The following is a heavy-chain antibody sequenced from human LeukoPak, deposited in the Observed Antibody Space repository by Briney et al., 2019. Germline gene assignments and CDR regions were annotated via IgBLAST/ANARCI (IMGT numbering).Heavy chain of an antibody. CDR2: ISGSGGST. V-gene: IGHV3-23*01. J-gene: IGHJ3*02. CDR1: GFTFSNYA. D-gene: IGHD3-22*01. Sequence: GGSLRLSCAASGFTFSNYAMSWVRQAPGEGLEWVSAISGSGGSTYYTDSVKGRFTISRDNSKNTLYLQMNSLRAEDTAVYYCARGDSSGYDAFDIWGQGTMVTVSS. CDR3: ARGDSSGYDAFDI.